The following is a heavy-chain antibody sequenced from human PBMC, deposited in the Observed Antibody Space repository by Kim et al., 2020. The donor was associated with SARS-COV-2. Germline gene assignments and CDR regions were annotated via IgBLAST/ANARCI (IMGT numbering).Heavy chain of an antibody. CDR3: ARDLSLGRPGGFDY. V-gene: IGHV3-21*01. CDR2: ISRNSDYI. Sequence: GGSLRLSCAASEFTFSRYSMNWVRQAPGKGVEWVSTISRNSDYIYYADSVEGRFTISRDNAKNSLYLQMNSLRADDTAMYYCARDLSLGRPGGFDYWGQG. CDR1: EFTFSRYS. J-gene: IGHJ4*02. D-gene: IGHD3-10*01.